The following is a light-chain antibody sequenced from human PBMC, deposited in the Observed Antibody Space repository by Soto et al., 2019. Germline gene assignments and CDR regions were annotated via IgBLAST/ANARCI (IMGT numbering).Light chain of an antibody. Sequence: QPVLTQSPSASASLGASVKLTCTLSSGHSTYAIAWHQQQPEKGPRYLMKLNSDGRHSKGDGIPDRFSGSSSGAERYLTISSLQSEDEADYYCQTWGTGMRVFGGGTQLTVL. CDR3: QTWGTGMRV. CDR2: LNSDGRH. CDR1: SGHSTYA. V-gene: IGLV4-69*01. J-gene: IGLJ3*02.